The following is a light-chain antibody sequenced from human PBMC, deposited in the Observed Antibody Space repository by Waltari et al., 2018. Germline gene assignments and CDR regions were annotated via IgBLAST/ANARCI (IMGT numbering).Light chain of an antibody. V-gene: IGLV3-25*03. CDR1: ALPTQY. Sequence: SYELTQPPSVSVSPGQTARITCSGDALPTQYAYWYQQKPGQAPVLVMYKDSERPSGIPERFSGSSSGTTVTLTISGVQAEDEADYYCQSADSSGTYVVFGGGTKLTVL. J-gene: IGLJ2*01. CDR2: KDS. CDR3: QSADSSGTYVV.